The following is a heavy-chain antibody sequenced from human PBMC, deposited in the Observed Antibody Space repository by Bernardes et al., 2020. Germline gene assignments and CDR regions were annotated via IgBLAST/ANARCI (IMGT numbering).Heavy chain of an antibody. CDR2: IWYDGSKK. CDR1: GFTFRSSG. D-gene: IGHD4-17*01. J-gene: IGHJ4*02. CDR3: ARENPSLYGDYPTSDY. Sequence: VGSLRLSCAASGFTFRSSGMHWVRQAPGPGLAWVAVIWYDGSKKYYADSVKGRFTISRDNSKNTLYLQMNSLRAEDTAVYYCARENPSLYGDYPTSDYWGQGTLVTVSS. V-gene: IGHV3-33*01.